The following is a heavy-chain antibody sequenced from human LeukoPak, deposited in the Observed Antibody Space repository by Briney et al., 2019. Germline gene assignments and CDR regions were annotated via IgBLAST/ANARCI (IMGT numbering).Heavy chain of an antibody. D-gene: IGHD3-22*01. CDR1: GFTFSSYE. CDR2: ISSSGDAI. V-gene: IGHV3-48*03. Sequence: GGSLRLSCAASGFTFSSYEMNWVRQAPGKGLEWVSYISSSGDAIYYADSVKGRFTISRDNAKRSVYLEMNSLRAEDTAVYYCARDYYDSSGLDYWGQGTLVTVSS. J-gene: IGHJ4*02. CDR3: ARDYYDSSGLDY.